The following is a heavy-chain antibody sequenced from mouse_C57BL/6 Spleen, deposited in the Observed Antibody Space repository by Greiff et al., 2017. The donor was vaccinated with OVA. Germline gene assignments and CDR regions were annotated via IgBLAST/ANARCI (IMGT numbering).Heavy chain of an antibody. J-gene: IGHJ3*01. CDR2: IDPETGGT. CDR3: TRWYYGSSTWFAY. D-gene: IGHD1-1*01. Sequence: QVQLQQSGAELVRPGASVTLSCKASGYTFTDYEMHWVKQTPVHGLEWIGAIDPETGGTAYNQKFKGQAILTADKSSSTAYMGRRSLTSEDSAVYYCTRWYYGSSTWFAYWGQGTLVTVSA. V-gene: IGHV1-15*01. CDR1: GYTFTDYE.